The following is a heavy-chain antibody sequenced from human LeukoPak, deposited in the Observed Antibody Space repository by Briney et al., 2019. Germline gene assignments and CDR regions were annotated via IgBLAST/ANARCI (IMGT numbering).Heavy chain of an antibody. D-gene: IGHD1-26*01. CDR1: SGPNYSSF. Sequence: SVTLSLTCSVSSGPNYSSFWMWLPLSPGKELEWIGYISCSGRTNYSPSLMRRVTISIDTSKNQPALMLTSVTAADTALYYCARDRSGTYYTFDVWGQGTMVSVSA. CDR3: ARDRSGTYYTFDV. CDR2: ISCSGRT. V-gene: IGHV4-59*13. J-gene: IGHJ3*01.